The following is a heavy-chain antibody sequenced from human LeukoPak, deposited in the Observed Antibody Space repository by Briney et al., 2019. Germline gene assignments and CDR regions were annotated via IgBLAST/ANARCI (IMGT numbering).Heavy chain of an antibody. CDR3: AKDRRSYGSGSYSLDY. CDR1: GFSFSNYT. J-gene: IGHJ4*02. D-gene: IGHD3-10*01. V-gene: IGHV3-30*02. CDR2: IRYDGSYK. Sequence: GGSLRLSCAASGFSFSNYTMNWVRQAPGNGLQWVAFIRYDGSYKYHVDSVKSRFTISRDNSKNTLYLQMNSLRPEDTAVYYCAKDRRSYGSGSYSLDYWGQGTLVTVSS.